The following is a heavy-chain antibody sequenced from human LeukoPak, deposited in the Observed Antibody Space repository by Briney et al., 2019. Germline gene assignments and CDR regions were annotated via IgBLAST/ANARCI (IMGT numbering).Heavy chain of an antibody. D-gene: IGHD4-23*01. V-gene: IGHV3-30*18. CDR1: GFTFSSYG. Sequence: PGRSLRLSCAASGFTFSSYGMHWVRQAPGKGLEGVAVISYDGSNKYYADSVKGRFTISRDNSKNTLYLQMNSLRAEDTAVYYCAKDLDYGGNPAVFDYWGQGTLVTVSS. CDR2: ISYDGSNK. J-gene: IGHJ4*02. CDR3: AKDLDYGGNPAVFDY.